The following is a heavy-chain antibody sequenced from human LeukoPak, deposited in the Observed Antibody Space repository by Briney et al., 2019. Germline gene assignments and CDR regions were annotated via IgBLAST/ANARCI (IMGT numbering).Heavy chain of an antibody. D-gene: IGHD5-18*01. CDR3: AIDAEDTVMVGLAQKPLDY. V-gene: IGHV1-69-2*01. CDR1: GYTFTDYY. Sequence: ASVKISCKVSGYTFTDYYMHWVQQAPGKGLEWMGLVDPEDGETIYAEKFQGRVTITADTSTDTVYMELSSLRSEDTAVYYCAIDAEDTVMVGLAQKPLDYWGQGTLVTVSS. J-gene: IGHJ4*02. CDR2: VDPEDGET.